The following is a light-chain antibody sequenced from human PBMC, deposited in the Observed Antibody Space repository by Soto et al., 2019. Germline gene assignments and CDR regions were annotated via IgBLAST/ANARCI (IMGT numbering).Light chain of an antibody. J-gene: IGKJ1*01. Sequence: IQMTHSPSTLSASVGDRVTITCRASQSISSWLAWYQQKPGKAPKLLIYDASSLESGVPSRFSGSGSGTEFTLTISSLQPDDFATYYCQQYNSYPWKFGQGTKVDIK. V-gene: IGKV1-5*01. CDR2: DAS. CDR3: QQYNSYPWK. CDR1: QSISSW.